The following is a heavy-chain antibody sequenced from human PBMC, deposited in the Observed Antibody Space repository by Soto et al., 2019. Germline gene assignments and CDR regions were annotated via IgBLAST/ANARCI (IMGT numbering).Heavy chain of an antibody. Sequence: SETLSLTCVVSGGTIRSPDWLTWVRQPPGKGLEWIGEIFQSGSTNYTPSLESRVTISVDKSKNQFSLTLTSVTAADTAVYFCARGRGRYSSGWSWFDPWGQGILVTVSS. CDR2: IFQSGST. J-gene: IGHJ5*02. V-gene: IGHV4-4*02. CDR3: ARGRGRYSSGWSWFDP. CDR1: GGTIRSPDW. D-gene: IGHD6-19*01.